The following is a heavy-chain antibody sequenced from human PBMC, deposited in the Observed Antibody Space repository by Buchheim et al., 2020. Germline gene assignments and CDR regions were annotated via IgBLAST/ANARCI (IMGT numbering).Heavy chain of an antibody. V-gene: IGHV3-74*01. J-gene: IGHJ4*02. D-gene: IGHD7-27*01. Sequence: EVQVVESGGGLVQPGGSLRLSCAASGFTFSNYWIHWVRQDPGKGLVWVSRINGDGSTTTYADSVKGRFTISRDNAKNSVYLQMNSLRAEDTAVYYCARVSDSSWGKFWGQGTL. CDR1: GFTFSNYW. CDR2: INGDGSTT. CDR3: ARVSDSSWGKF.